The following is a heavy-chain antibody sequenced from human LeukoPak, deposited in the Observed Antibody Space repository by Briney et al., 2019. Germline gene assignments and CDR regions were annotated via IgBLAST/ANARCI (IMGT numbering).Heavy chain of an antibody. CDR2: IIPIFGTA. Sequence: ASVKVSCKASGGTFSSYAISWVRQAPGQGLEWMGGIIPIFGTANYAQKFQGRVTMTTDTSTSTAYMELRSLRSDDTAVYYCASTRWDSGSYYEDYWGQGTLVTVSS. J-gene: IGHJ4*02. V-gene: IGHV1-69*05. CDR1: GGTFSSYA. CDR3: ASTRWDSGSYYEDY. D-gene: IGHD1-26*01.